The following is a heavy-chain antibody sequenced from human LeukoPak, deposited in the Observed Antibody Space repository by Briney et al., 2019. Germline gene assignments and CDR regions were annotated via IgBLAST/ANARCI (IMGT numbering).Heavy chain of an antibody. CDR2: VSNDGSNQ. Sequence: GGSLRLSCAASGFTFTYYAMHWVRQAPGKGLEWVSVVSNDGSNQDYTDSVKGRFIISRDDSRSTVYLQMNSLRVDDTAMYYCARGPDPVVRGPRRAFDLWGQGTMVTVSS. CDR1: GFTFTYYA. D-gene: IGHD3-10*01. CDR3: ARGPDPVVRGPRRAFDL. J-gene: IGHJ3*01. V-gene: IGHV3-30-3*01.